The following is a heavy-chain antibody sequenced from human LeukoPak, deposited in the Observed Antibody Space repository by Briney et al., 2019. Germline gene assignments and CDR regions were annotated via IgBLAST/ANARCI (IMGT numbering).Heavy chain of an antibody. J-gene: IGHJ4*02. D-gene: IGHD4-11*01. CDR2: ISGSGGST. CDR1: GFTFSSYA. Sequence: PGGSLRLSCATSGFTFSSYAMSWVRQAPGKGLEWVSAISGSGGSTYYADSVKGRFTISRDNSKNTLYLQMNSLRAEDTAVYYCASIGAGTTTLDYWGQGTLVTVSS. V-gene: IGHV3-23*01. CDR3: ASIGAGTTTLDY.